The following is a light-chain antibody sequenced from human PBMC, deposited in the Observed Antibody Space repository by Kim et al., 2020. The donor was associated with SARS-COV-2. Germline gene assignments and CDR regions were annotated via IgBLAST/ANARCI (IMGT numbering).Light chain of an antibody. Sequence: SPGQTARITCSGNTLPKKNACWYQQKSGQAPVLVIFEDNKRPSGIPERFSGSSSGTMATLTISGAQVEDEADYYCYSTDSSGNQRVFGGGTQLTVL. CDR2: EDN. J-gene: IGLJ2*01. CDR3: YSTDSSGNQRV. V-gene: IGLV3-10*01. CDR1: TLPKKN.